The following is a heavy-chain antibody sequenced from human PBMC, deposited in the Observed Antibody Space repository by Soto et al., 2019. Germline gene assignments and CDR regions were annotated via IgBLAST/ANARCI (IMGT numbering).Heavy chain of an antibody. CDR3: AKARCSTTNCYVPDY. Sequence: EVQLLESGGGLVQPGGSLRLSCAASGFPFSTYTMSWVRRAPGKGLEWVSAISGSGASPSYADSVQGRFTITRDNPKRTLYVQMNNLRAEDTAVYYCAKARCSTTNCYVPDYWGQGTLVTVSS. V-gene: IGHV3-23*01. D-gene: IGHD2-2*01. CDR2: ISGSGASP. J-gene: IGHJ4*02. CDR1: GFPFSTYT.